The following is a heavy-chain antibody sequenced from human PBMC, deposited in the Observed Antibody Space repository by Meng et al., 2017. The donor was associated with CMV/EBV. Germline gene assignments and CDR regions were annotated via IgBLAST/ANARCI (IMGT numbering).Heavy chain of an antibody. Sequence: GGSLKISCAASGFTFSSYSMNWVRQAPGKGLEWVSSISSSSSYIYYADSVKGRFTISRDNAKNSLYLQMNSLRAEDTAVYYCARSGQVPHFDYWGQGTLVTVSS. V-gene: IGHV3-21*01. CDR2: ISSSSSYI. J-gene: IGHJ4*02. CDR1: GFTFSSYS. CDR3: ARSGQVPHFDY. D-gene: IGHD1-1*01.